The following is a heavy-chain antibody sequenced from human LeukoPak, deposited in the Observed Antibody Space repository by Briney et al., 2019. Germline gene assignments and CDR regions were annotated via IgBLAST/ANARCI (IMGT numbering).Heavy chain of an antibody. Sequence: PSETLSLACTVSGGSISSYYWSWIRQPAEKGLEWIGRIYTSGSTNSNPSLKSRVTMSIDTSKNQFSLKLSSVTAADTAVYYCARGEPSTLLNNDYYFMDVWGKGTTVTVSS. D-gene: IGHD1-14*01. CDR3: ARGEPSTLLNNDYYFMDV. J-gene: IGHJ6*03. V-gene: IGHV4-4*07. CDR1: GGSISSYY. CDR2: IYTSGST.